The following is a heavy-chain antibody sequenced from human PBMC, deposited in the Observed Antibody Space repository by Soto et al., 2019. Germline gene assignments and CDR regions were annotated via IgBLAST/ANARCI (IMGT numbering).Heavy chain of an antibody. Sequence: GGSLRLSCAASGFTFSSYGMHWVRQAPGKGLEWVAVIWYDGSNKYYADSVKGRFTISRDNSKNTLYLQMNSLRAEDTAVYYCARAEEPDVFGFGFTRGARGNAFDIWGQGTMVTVSS. CDR1: GFTFSSYG. J-gene: IGHJ3*02. V-gene: IGHV3-33*01. CDR2: IWYDGSNK. D-gene: IGHD3-10*02. CDR3: ARAEEPDVFGFGFTRGARGNAFDI.